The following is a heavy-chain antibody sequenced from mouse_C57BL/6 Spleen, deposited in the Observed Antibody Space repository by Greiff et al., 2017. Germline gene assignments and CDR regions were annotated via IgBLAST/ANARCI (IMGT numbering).Heavy chain of an antibody. CDR3: ARGTLTGTYYFDY. Sequence: VQLQQSGAELVKPGASVKISCKASGYAFSSYWMNWVKQRPGKGLEWIGQIYPGDGDTNDNGKFKGKATLTADKSSSTAYMQLSSLTSEDSAVYFCARGTLTGTYYFDYWGQGTTLTVSS. CDR1: GYAFSSYW. V-gene: IGHV1-80*01. CDR2: IYPGDGDT. D-gene: IGHD4-1*01. J-gene: IGHJ2*01.